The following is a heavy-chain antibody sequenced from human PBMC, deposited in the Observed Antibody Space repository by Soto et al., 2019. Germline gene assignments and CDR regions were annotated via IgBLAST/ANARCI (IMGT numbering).Heavy chain of an antibody. CDR3: ARGPPGPVAASAFDI. Sequence: QVQLVQSGAEVKKPGSSVKVSCKASGGTFSSYAISWVRQAPGQGLEWMGGIIPIFGTANYAQKFQGRVTITENESTITAYMELSSLRSEDTAVYYCARGPPGPVAASAFDIWGQGTMVTVSS. CDR1: GGTFSSYA. V-gene: IGHV1-69*01. CDR2: IIPIFGTA. D-gene: IGHD6-13*01. J-gene: IGHJ3*02.